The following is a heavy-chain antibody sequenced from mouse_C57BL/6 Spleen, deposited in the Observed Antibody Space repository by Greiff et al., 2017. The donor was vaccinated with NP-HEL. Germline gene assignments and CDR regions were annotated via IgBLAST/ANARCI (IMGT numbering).Heavy chain of an antibody. Sequence: VQLQQPGAELVKPGASVKLSCKASGYTFTSYWMQWVKQRPGQGLEWIGEIDPSDSYTNYNQKFKGKATLTVDTSSSTAYMQLSSLTSEDSAVYYCARRGGYDPGAYWGQGTLVTVSA. CDR2: IDPSDSYT. D-gene: IGHD2-3*01. V-gene: IGHV1-50*01. CDR3: ARRGGYDPGAY. J-gene: IGHJ3*01. CDR1: GYTFTSYW.